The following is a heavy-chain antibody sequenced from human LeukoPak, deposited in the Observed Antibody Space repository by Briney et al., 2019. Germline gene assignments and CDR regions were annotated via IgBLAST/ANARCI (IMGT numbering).Heavy chain of an antibody. CDR2: ISAYNGNT. CDR1: GYTFTSYG. D-gene: IGHD2-21*02. J-gene: IGHJ5*02. CDR3: ARVPGVTAGSNWFDP. V-gene: IGHV1-18*01. Sequence: GASVKVSCKASGYTFTSYGISWVRQAPGQGLEWMGWISAYNGNTNYAQKLQGRVTMTTDTSTSTAYVELRSLRSDDTAVYYCARVPGVTAGSNWFDPWGQGTLVTVSS.